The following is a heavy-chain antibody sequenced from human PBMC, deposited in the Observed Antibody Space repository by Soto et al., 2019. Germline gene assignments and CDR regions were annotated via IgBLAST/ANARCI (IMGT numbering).Heavy chain of an antibody. V-gene: IGHV3-43D*03. Sequence: EVHLVESGGAVVQPGGSLRLSCAASGFTFDDYAMHWVSQAPGKGLEWVSVVTWDGAYIYYADSAKGRFTISSDNKKNVVYQQMNSLRGVGTALYHCGKDQDSSGTDSLDIWGQGTKVTVSS. J-gene: IGHJ3*02. CDR1: GFTFDDYA. CDR3: GKDQDSSGTDSLDI. D-gene: IGHD3-22*01. CDR2: VTWDGAYI.